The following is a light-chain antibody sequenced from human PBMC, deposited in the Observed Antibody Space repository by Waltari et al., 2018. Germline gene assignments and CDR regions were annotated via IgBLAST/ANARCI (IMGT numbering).Light chain of an antibody. Sequence: QSALPQPASVSGSPGQSITISCPGTSSDVGSYNLVSWYQQHPGKAPKVMIYEGSKRPSGVSNRFSGSKSGNTASLTISGLQAEDEADYYCCSYAGSATWVFGGGTKLTVL. V-gene: IGLV2-23*01. J-gene: IGLJ2*01. CDR3: CSYAGSATWV. CDR2: EGS. CDR1: SSDVGSYNL.